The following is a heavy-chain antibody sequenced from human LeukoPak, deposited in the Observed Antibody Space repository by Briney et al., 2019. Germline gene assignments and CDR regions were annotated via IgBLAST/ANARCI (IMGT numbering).Heavy chain of an antibody. V-gene: IGHV3-33*01. J-gene: IGHJ4*02. CDR2: IWYDGSNK. CDR1: GFTFSSYG. CDR3: ARALLYYDSSGAYDY. D-gene: IGHD3-22*01. Sequence: GRSLRLSCAASGFTFSSYGMHWVRQAPGKGLEWVAVIWYDGSNKYYADSVKGRFTISRDNSKNTLYQQMNSLRAEDTAVYYCARALLYYDSSGAYDYWGQGTLVTVSS.